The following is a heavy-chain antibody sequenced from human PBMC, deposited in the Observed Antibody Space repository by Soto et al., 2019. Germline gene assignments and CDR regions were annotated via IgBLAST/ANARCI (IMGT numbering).Heavy chain of an antibody. J-gene: IGHJ4*02. CDR3: VKEANPFINTLVVIIFEY. CDR1: GGSFSGYY. Sequence: PSETLSITCGVYGGSFSGYYWSWIRQPPGKGLEWIGEVNHSGSTNYNPSLKSRVTISVDNSKSTLYLRMNSLRSDDTAVYYCVKEANPFINTLVVIIFEYWGQGTQVTVSS. CDR2: VNHSGST. V-gene: IGHV4-34*01. D-gene: IGHD3-22*01.